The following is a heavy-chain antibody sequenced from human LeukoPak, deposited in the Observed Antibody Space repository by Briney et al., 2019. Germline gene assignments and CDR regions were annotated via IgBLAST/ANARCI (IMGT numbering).Heavy chain of an antibody. CDR2: ISSSSSTI. Sequence: GSLRLSCAASGFTFRSYSMNWVRQAPGKGLEWVSYISSSSSTIYYADSVKGRFTISRDNAKNTLYLQMNSLRAEDTAVYYCAKVGAAAGIRGAFDIWGQGTMVTVSS. CDR1: GFTFRSYS. D-gene: IGHD6-13*01. V-gene: IGHV3-48*01. CDR3: AKVGAAAGIRGAFDI. J-gene: IGHJ3*02.